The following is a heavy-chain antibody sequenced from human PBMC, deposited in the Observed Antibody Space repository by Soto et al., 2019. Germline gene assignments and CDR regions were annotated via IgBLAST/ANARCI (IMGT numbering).Heavy chain of an antibody. CDR3: AKDHNVGYCTGGSCYSDY. Sequence: EVQLLESGGGLVQPGGSLRLSCAASGFTFSYYAMNWVRQAPGKGLEWVSAISGSGGGGSTYYADSVKGRFTISRDNSKNTLYLQMNSLRAEDTAVYYCAKDHNVGYCTGGSCYSDYWGQGPLVTVSS. V-gene: IGHV3-23*01. CDR2: ISGSGGGGST. D-gene: IGHD2-15*01. CDR1: GFTFSYYA. J-gene: IGHJ4*02.